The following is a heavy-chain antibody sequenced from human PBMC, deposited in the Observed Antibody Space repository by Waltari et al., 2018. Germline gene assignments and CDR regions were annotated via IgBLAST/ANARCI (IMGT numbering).Heavy chain of an antibody. CDR3: ARGFGGYKDWYFDL. Sequence: EVQLVESGGGLVQSGGCLRRSREAALSGSDWMRWVRQTPGKGLEWVANIKQDESEINYVDSVEGRFTISRDNAKNSLYLQMNGLRAEDTAVYYCARGFGGYKDWYFDLWGRGTLVTVSS. D-gene: IGHD5-12*01. V-gene: IGHV3-7*01. J-gene: IGHJ2*01. CDR2: IKQDESEI. CDR1: LSGSDW.